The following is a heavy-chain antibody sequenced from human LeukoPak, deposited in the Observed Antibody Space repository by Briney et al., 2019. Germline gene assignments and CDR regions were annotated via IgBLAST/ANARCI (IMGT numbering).Heavy chain of an antibody. CDR1: GFNFSDSR. D-gene: IGHD2-21*01. V-gene: IGHV3-7*04. Sequence: GGSLRLSCATSGFNFSDSRMTWVRQAPGKGLQWVANVNRDGTEKHFLDSVEGRFTISRDNANKALYIQMSSLTPQDTAVYFCVRGDWYFESWGQGALVTVSS. CDR2: VNRDGTEK. J-gene: IGHJ4*02. CDR3: VRGDWYFES.